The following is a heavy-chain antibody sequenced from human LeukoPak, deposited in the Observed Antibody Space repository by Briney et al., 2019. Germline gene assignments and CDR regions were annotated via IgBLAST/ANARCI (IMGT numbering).Heavy chain of an antibody. J-gene: IGHJ4*02. CDR1: GGSISSGSYY. D-gene: IGHD4-11*01. V-gene: IGHV4-61*02. CDR3: ARDAHDYLLLFDY. Sequence: SQTLSLTCTVSGGSISSGSYYWSWIRQPAGKGLEGIGRIYTSGSTNYNPSLKSRVTISVDTSKNQFSLKLSSVTAADTAVYYCARDAHDYLLLFDYWGQGTLVTVSS. CDR2: IYTSGST.